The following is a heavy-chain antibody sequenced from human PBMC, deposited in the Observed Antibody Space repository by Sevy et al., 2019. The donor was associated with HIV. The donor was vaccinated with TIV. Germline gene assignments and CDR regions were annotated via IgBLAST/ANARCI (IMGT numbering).Heavy chain of an antibody. V-gene: IGHV5-51*01. Sequence: GESLKISCKGSGYSFTSHWIAWVRQMPGKGLEWMGIIYPDDSDTKYSPSFQGQVTFSAAKSIFTAYLQWTNLKASDTAVYYCATSRSGYFDGSGYYIYWGQGTLVTVSS. D-gene: IGHD3-22*01. CDR3: ATSRSGYFDGSGYYIY. J-gene: IGHJ4*02. CDR1: GYSFTSHW. CDR2: IYPDDSDT.